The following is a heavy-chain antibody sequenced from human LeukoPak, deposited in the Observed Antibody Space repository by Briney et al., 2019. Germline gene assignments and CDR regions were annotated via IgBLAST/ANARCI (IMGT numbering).Heavy chain of an antibody. J-gene: IGHJ4*02. CDR2: IYYSGSP. CDR1: GGSVSSGSYY. V-gene: IGHV4-61*01. CDR3: ARNLIATGGLDS. D-gene: IGHD6-13*01. Sequence: SETLSLTCTVSGGSVSSGSYYWSWIRQPPGKGLEWIGYIYYSGSPTYNPSLKSRVTISVDTPKNQSSLKLSSVTAADTAVYYCARNLIATGGLDSWGQGTLVTVSS.